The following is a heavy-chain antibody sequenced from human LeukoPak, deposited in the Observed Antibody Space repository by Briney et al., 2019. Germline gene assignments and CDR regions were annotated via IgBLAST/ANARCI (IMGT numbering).Heavy chain of an antibody. CDR1: GGTFSSYA. D-gene: IGHD3-3*01. V-gene: IGHV1-69*01. CDR3: ARSITIFGVVDFDY. CDR2: IIPIFGTA. Sequence: ASVKVSCKASGGTFSSYAISWVRQAPGQGLEWMGGIIPIFGTANYAQKFQGRVTITADESTSTAYTELSSLRSEDTAVYYCARSITIFGVVDFDYWGQGTLVTVSS. J-gene: IGHJ4*02.